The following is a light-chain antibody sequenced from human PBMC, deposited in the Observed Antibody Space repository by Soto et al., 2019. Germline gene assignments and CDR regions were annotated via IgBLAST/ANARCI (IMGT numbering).Light chain of an antibody. Sequence: EVVLTQSPATLSLSLGERVTLSCRASQSVDIYLAWYQQRPGQAPRLLIYDASNRATGIPDRFSGSGSGTDFTLTISSLEPEDFAVYYCQQRRIWPPLTFGGGTKVEIK. CDR3: QQRRIWPPLT. CDR1: QSVDIY. V-gene: IGKV3-11*01. CDR2: DAS. J-gene: IGKJ4*01.